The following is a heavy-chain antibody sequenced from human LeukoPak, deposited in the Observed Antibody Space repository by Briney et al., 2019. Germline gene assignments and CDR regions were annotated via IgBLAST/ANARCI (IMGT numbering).Heavy chain of an antibody. CDR1: GFTFSSYA. D-gene: IGHD3-22*01. Sequence: GGSLRLSCAASGFTFSSYAMHGVRQAPGKGLEWVALTSYDGSDKDYADSVKGRFTISRDNAKNSLYLQMNSLRAEDTAVYYCATGEGGSYYDSRGYYSDIWGQGTMVTVSS. CDR2: TSYDGSDK. CDR3: ATGEGGSYYDSRGYYSDI. J-gene: IGHJ3*02. V-gene: IGHV3-30*03.